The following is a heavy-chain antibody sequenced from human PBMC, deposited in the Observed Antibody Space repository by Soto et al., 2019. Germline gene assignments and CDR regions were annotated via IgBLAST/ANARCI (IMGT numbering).Heavy chain of an antibody. CDR3: ASWVYYDFSSNWFDP. D-gene: IGHD3-3*01. J-gene: IGHJ5*02. CDR1: GGSFSGYY. Sequence: PSETLSLTCAVYGGSFSGYYWSWIRQPPGKGLEWIGEINHSGSTNYNPSLKSRVTISVDTSKNQFSLKLSSVTAADTAVYYCASWVYYDFSSNWFDPWGQGTLVTVSS. V-gene: IGHV4-34*01. CDR2: INHSGST.